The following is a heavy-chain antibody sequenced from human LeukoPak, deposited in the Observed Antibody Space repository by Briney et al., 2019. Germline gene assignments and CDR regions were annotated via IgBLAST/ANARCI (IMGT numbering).Heavy chain of an antibody. Sequence: PGGSLRLSCAASGFTFSSHSVSWVRQAPGTGLEWVSSISSYSSYMYYADSVKGRFTISRDNAKNSLYLQVHSLRVEDTAVYYCARSSGERPYYFDYWGQGTLVTVSS. CDR2: ISSYSSYM. CDR3: ARSSGERPYYFDY. J-gene: IGHJ4*02. CDR1: GFTFSSHS. D-gene: IGHD7-27*01. V-gene: IGHV3-21*01.